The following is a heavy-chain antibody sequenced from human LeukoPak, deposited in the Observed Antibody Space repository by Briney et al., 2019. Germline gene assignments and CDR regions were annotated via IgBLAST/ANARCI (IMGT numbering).Heavy chain of an antibody. CDR2: IYYSGST. Sequence: SETLSLTCTVSGGSISSYYWSWIRQPPGKGLEWIGYIYYSGSTNYNPSLKSRVTISVGTSKNQFSLKLSSVTAADTAVYYCARSSSSWYYFDYWGQGTLVTVSS. CDR1: GGSISSYY. J-gene: IGHJ4*02. CDR3: ARSSSSWYYFDY. D-gene: IGHD6-13*01. V-gene: IGHV4-59*01.